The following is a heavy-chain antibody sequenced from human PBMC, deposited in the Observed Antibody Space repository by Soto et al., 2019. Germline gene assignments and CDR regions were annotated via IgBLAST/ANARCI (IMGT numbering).Heavy chain of an antibody. CDR2: IWYDGSNK. V-gene: IGHV3-33*01. Sequence: QVQLVESGGGVVQPGRSLRLSCAASGFTFSSYGMNWVRQAPDKGLEWVAGIWYDGSNKYYADSVKGRFTISRDNSKNTMYLQMNSLRGEDTAVYFCARAVGPFDYWGQGTLVTVSS. D-gene: IGHD1-26*01. CDR1: GFTFSSYG. J-gene: IGHJ4*02. CDR3: ARAVGPFDY.